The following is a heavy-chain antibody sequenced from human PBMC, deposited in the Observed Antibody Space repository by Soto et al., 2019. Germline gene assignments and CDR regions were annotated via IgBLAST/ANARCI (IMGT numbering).Heavy chain of an antibody. V-gene: IGHV1-18*01. Sequence: ASVKVTCKASGYTFTSYTVSWVRQAPGQGLEWVGWIGPSSGNTDSARNLQGRVTMTTDTSTSTAYMELRSLRSDDTAVYYCARDTGNFFDYWGQGTLVTVSS. CDR3: ARDTGNFFDY. J-gene: IGHJ4*02. CDR2: IGPSSGNT. CDR1: GYTFTSYT.